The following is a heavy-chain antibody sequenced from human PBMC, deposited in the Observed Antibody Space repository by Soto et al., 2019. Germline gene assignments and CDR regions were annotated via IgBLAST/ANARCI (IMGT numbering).Heavy chain of an antibody. V-gene: IGHV4-39*07. CDR1: GGSISSSRYY. D-gene: IGHD4-17*01. CDR3: ARVGYTVTTNGTIDY. CDR2: IYHSGNT. J-gene: IGHJ4*02. Sequence: SETLSLTCTVSGGSISSSRYYWGWIRQPPGKGLEWIGSIYHSGNTYNNPSLKSRVTISVDTSKNQFSLKLGSVTAADTAVYYCARVGYTVTTNGTIDYWGQGTLVTVSS.